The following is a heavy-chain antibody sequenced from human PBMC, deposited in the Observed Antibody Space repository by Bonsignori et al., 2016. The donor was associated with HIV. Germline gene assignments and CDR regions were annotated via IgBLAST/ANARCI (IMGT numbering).Heavy chain of an antibody. J-gene: IGHJ4*02. V-gene: IGHV5-51*01. CDR2: IYPGDSDT. CDR3: ARTGEGIEDYFDY. D-gene: IGHD1-14*01. Sequence: WIRQPPGKGLEWMGIIYPGDSDTRYSPSFQGQVTISADKSISTAYLQWSSLKASDTAMYYCARTGEGIEDYFDYWGQGTLVTVSS.